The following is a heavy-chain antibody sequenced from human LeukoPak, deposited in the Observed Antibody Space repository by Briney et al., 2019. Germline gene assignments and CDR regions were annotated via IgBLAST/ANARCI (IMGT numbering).Heavy chain of an antibody. CDR2: ISGSGGST. CDR3: AKGDGDIVVVPVYYSDY. V-gene: IGHV3-23*01. D-gene: IGHD2-2*01. CDR1: GFTFSNYG. Sequence: GGSLRLACAASGFTFSNYGMSWVRQAPGKVLEWVSSISGSGGSTYYADSVKGRFTISRDNSENTLYMQMNSLGAEDTAVYYCAKGDGDIVVVPVYYSDYWGQGTLVTVSS. J-gene: IGHJ4*02.